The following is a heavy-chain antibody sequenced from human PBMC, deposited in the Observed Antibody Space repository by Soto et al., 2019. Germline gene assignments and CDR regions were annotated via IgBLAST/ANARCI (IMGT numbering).Heavy chain of an antibody. V-gene: IGHV4-61*08. D-gene: IGHD6-19*01. Sequence: SETLSLTCTVSDDSFRGAEYYWSWIRQPLGKGPEWIGYTYYNGDTKYNPALRSRVTMSEDTSKNQFSLRLSSVTAVDTAVYFCARGPAYIDGWRTFDLWGRGILVTVSS. J-gene: IGHJ4*02. CDR2: TYYNGDT. CDR1: DDSFRGAEYY. CDR3: ARGPAYIDGWRTFDL.